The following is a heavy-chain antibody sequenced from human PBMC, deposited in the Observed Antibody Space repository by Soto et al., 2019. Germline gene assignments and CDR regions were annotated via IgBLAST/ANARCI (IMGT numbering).Heavy chain of an antibody. CDR1: GYTFTSYD. CDR2: MNPNSGIT. Sequence: GALVKFSCKASGYTFTSYDINWVRQATGQVLECMVWMNPNSGITGYXXKFQGRVXXTRDTSIGTAXMELSXLRSEDTAVYYCARSGQGQSISVDYWVQGALVTVSS. D-gene: IGHD1-20*01. CDR3: ARSGQGQSISVDY. V-gene: IGHV1-8*01. J-gene: IGHJ4*02.